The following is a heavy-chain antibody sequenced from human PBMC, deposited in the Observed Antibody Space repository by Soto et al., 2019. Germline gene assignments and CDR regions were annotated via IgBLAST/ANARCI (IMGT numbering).Heavy chain of an antibody. J-gene: IGHJ3*02. CDR3: ARDKSDIVVVPAAIHDAFDI. Sequence: GASVKVSCKASGYTFASYGSSWVRQAPGQGLEWMGWISAYNGNTNYAQKLQGRVTMTTDTSTSTAYMELRSLRSDDTAVYYCARDKSDIVVVPAAIHDAFDIWGQGTMVTVSS. CDR2: ISAYNGNT. CDR1: GYTFASYG. V-gene: IGHV1-18*01. D-gene: IGHD2-2*01.